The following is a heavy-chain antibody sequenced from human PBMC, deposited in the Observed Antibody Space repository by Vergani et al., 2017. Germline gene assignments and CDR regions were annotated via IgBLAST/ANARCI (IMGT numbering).Heavy chain of an antibody. CDR2: ISSTSSTI. Sequence: EVQLVESGGGLVQPGGSLRLSCAASGFTFSSYSMNWVRQAPGKGLEWVSYISSTSSTIYYADSVKGRFTISRDNAKNSLYVQMNSLRAEDTAVYYCAGDRYDSSGYYRDCWGQGTLVTVYS. D-gene: IGHD3-22*01. J-gene: IGHJ4*02. CDR3: AGDRYDSSGYYRDC. CDR1: GFTFSSYS. V-gene: IGHV3-48*01.